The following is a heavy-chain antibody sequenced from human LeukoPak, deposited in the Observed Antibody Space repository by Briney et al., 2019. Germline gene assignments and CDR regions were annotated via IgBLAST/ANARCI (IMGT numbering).Heavy chain of an antibody. J-gene: IGHJ4*02. D-gene: IGHD5-12*01. CDR3: ATMSGSKGGVVY. CDR2: INHSGST. Sequence: SQTLSLTCTVSGGSISSGGYYWSWIRQPPGKGMEWIGEINHSGSTNYNPSLKSRVTISVDTSKNQFSLKLSSVTAADTAVYYCATMSGSKGGVVYWGQGTLVTVSS. V-gene: IGHV4-31*03. CDR1: GGSISSGGYY.